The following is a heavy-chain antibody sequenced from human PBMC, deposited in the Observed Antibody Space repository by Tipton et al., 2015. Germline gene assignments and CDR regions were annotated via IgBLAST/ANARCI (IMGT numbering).Heavy chain of an antibody. Sequence: GLVKPSQTLSLTCAVSGDSVSTNSAAWNWIRQSPSRGLEWLGRTYYRSKWCNDYAVSVKGRVIIDPDTSKNQFSLQLNSVTAADTAVYYCASDSNDYWCFDYWGQGRLVTVSS. CDR2: TYYRSKWCN. D-gene: IGHD2-8*01. V-gene: IGHV6-1*01. J-gene: IGHJ4*02. CDR3: ASDSNDYWCFDY. CDR1: GDSVSTNSAA.